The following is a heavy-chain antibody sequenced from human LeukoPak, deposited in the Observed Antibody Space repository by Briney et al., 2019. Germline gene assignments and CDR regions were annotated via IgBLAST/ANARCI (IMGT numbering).Heavy chain of an antibody. D-gene: IGHD3-3*01. V-gene: IGHV1-69*13. Sequence: ASVKVSCKASGGTFSSYAISWVRQAPGQGLEWMGGIIPIFGTANYAQKFQGRVTITADESTSTAYMELSSLRSDDTAVYYCARSLRFLEWLPHAFDIWGQGTMVTVSS. CDR3: ARSLRFLEWLPHAFDI. CDR2: IIPIFGTA. J-gene: IGHJ3*02. CDR1: GGTFSSYA.